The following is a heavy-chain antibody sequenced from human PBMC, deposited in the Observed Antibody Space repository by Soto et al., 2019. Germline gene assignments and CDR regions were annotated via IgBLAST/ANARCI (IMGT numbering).Heavy chain of an antibody. CDR3: ARRTALMGIAAAFDY. J-gene: IGHJ4*02. CDR2: INHSGST. CDR1: GGSFSGYY. D-gene: IGHD6-13*01. Sequence: QVQLQQWGAGLLKPSETLSLTCAVYGGSFSGYYWSWIRQPPGKGLEWIGEINHSGSTNYNPSLKSRVTISVDTSKNQFSLKLSSVTAADTAVYYCARRTALMGIAAAFDYWGQGTLVTVSS. V-gene: IGHV4-34*01.